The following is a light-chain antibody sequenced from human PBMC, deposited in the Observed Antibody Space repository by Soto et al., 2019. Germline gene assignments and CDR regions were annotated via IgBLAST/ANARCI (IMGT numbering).Light chain of an antibody. Sequence: EIVLTQSPATLSLSPGERATLSCRASQGVSRYLAWYQHKPGRSPRLLIYGASTRAAGIPDRFSGSGSGTDFTLTITRLDPEDFAIYYCQQYGSSVYTFGQGTKVDIK. CDR2: GAS. V-gene: IGKV3-20*01. J-gene: IGKJ2*01. CDR3: QQYGSSVYT. CDR1: QGVSRY.